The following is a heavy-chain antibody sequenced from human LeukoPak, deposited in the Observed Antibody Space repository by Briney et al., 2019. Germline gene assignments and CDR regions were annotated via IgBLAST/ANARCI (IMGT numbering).Heavy chain of an antibody. CDR1: GFTVISNY. CDR3: ARELGLRGDY. Sequence: GSLSLSCAASGFTVISNYMSWVRQAPGKGLEWVSVIYSGGSTYYADSVKGRFTISRDNSKNTLYLQMNSLRAEDTAVYYCARELGLRGDYWGQGTLVTVSS. CDR2: IYSGGST. V-gene: IGHV3-53*01. J-gene: IGHJ4*02. D-gene: IGHD4-17*01.